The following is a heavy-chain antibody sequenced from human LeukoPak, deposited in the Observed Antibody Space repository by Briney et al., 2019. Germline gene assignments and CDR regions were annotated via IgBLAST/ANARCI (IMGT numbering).Heavy chain of an antibody. V-gene: IGHV3-23*01. J-gene: IGHJ4*02. Sequence: GGSLRLSCAASGFTFSSYAMSWVRQAPGKGLEWVSAISGSGGSTYYADSVKGRFTISRDNSKNTLYLQMNSLRAEDTAVYYCATFDSGSYYFDYWGQGTLVTVSS. D-gene: IGHD1-26*01. CDR3: ATFDSGSYYFDY. CDR1: GFTFSSYA. CDR2: ISGSGGST.